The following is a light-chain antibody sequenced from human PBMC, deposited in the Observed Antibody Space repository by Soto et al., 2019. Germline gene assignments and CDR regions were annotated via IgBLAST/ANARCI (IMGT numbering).Light chain of an antibody. V-gene: IGLV7-46*01. CDR2: DTS. J-gene: IGLJ2*01. CDR3: LLSYSGARRV. Sequence: QTVVTQEPSLTVSPGGTVTLTCGSSTGAVTSGHYPYWFQQKPGQAPRTLIYDTSNKHSWTPARFSGSRLGGKAALTLSGAQPEDEAEYSCLLSYSGARRVFGGGTQLTVL. CDR1: TGAVTSGHY.